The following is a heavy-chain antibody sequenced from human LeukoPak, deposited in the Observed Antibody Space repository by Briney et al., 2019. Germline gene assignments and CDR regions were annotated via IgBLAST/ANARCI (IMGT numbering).Heavy chain of an antibody. V-gene: IGHV1-2*02. J-gene: IGHJ4*02. CDR1: GYTFTGYY. Sequence: GASVKVSCKASGYTFTGYYMHWVRQAPGQGLEWMGWINPNSGGTNYAQKFQGRVTMTRDTSISTAYMELSSLRSEDTAVYYCARDPSSIAAPRGDYWGQGTLVTVSS. CDR2: INPNSGGT. D-gene: IGHD6-6*01. CDR3: ARDPSSIAAPRGDY.